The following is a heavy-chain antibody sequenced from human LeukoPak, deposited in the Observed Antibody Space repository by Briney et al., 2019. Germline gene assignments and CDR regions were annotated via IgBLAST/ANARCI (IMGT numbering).Heavy chain of an antibody. CDR1: GYTFTGYY. CDR3: ARDEGRIAVAGNDAFDI. V-gene: IGHV1-2*02. Sequence: ASVKVSCKASGYTFTGYYMHWVRQAPGQGLEWMGWINPNSGGTNYAQKFQGRVTMTTDTSTSTAYMELRSLRSDDTAVYYCARDEGRIAVAGNDAFDIWGQGTMVTVSS. J-gene: IGHJ3*02. D-gene: IGHD6-19*01. CDR2: INPNSGGT.